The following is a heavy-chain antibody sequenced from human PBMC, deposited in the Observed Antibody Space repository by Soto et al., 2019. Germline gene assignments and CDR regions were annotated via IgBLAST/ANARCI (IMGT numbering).Heavy chain of an antibody. CDR3: ATDLVPLMQTYYYGSGSYLIK. J-gene: IGHJ4*02. V-gene: IGHV1-58*01. D-gene: IGHD3-10*01. CDR1: GFTFTTSA. Sequence: QMQLVQSGPEVKKPGTSVKVSCKASGFTFTTSAVQWVRQARGQRLEWIGWIVVGSGNTNYAQRFQGRVTITRDMSTSTAYMELSSLRSEDTAVYYCATDLVPLMQTYYYGSGSYLIKWGQGTLVTVAS. CDR2: IVVGSGNT.